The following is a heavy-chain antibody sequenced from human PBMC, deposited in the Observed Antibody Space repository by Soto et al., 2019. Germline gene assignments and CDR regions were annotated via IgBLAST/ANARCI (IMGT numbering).Heavy chain of an antibody. CDR3: AKEVVVVAATRGGWFDP. J-gene: IGHJ5*02. D-gene: IGHD2-15*01. CDR1: GFTFDDYA. V-gene: IGHV3-9*01. CDR2: ISWISGSI. Sequence: EVQLVESGGGLVQPGRSLRLSCAASGFTFDDYAMHWVRQAPGKGLEWVSGISWISGSIGYADSVKGRFTISRDNAKNSLYLQMNSLRAEDTALYYCAKEVVVVAATRGGWFDPWGQGTLVTVSS.